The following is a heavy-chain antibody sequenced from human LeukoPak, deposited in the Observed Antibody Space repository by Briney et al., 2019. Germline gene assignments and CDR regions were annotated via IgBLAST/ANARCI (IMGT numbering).Heavy chain of an antibody. J-gene: IGHJ4*02. V-gene: IGHV1-8*01. D-gene: IGHD3-22*01. Sequence: ASVKVSCKASGYTFTNYDINWVRQATGQGLEWMGWMNPDSGSTGYAQKFQGRVTMTRSTSISTAYMELSSLRSEDTAVYYCARTPASPIVAEDRVFDYWGQGTLVTVSS. CDR1: GYTFTNYD. CDR2: MNPDSGST. CDR3: ARTPASPIVAEDRVFDY.